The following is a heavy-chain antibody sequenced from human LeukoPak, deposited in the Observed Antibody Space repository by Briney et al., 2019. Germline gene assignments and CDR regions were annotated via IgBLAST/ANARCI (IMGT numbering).Heavy chain of an antibody. CDR3: ARGPGVLFFDY. Sequence: GGSLRLSCAASGFTFSSYSMNWVRQAPGKGLEWVSIIYSTTDTYYADSVKGRFTISRDDSKTTLYLHMNSLKAEDTAVYYCARGPGVLFFDYWGQGTLVTVSS. CDR1: GFTFSSYS. D-gene: IGHD3-16*01. J-gene: IGHJ4*02. V-gene: IGHV3-53*01. CDR2: IYSTTDT.